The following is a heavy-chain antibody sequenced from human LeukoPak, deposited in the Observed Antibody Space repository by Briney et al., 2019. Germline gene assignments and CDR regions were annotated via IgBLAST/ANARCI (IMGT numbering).Heavy chain of an antibody. CDR1: GYTFTSYY. V-gene: IGHV1-46*01. CDR3: ARVTGRGLDYVWGSSNDAFDI. D-gene: IGHD3-16*01. Sequence: ASVKVSCKASGYTFTSYYMHWVRQAPGQGLEWMGIINPSGGSTSYAQKFQGRVTMTRDTSTSTVYMELSSLRSEDMAVYYCARVTGRGLDYVWGSSNDAFDIWGQGTMVTVSS. CDR2: INPSGGST. J-gene: IGHJ3*02.